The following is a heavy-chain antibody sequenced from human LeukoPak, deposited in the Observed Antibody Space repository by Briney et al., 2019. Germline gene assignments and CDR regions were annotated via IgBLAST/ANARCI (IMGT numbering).Heavy chain of an antibody. D-gene: IGHD3-22*01. CDR3: ASYDSSGYYSDY. Sequence: ASVKVSCKASGGTFSGYAISWVRQAPGQGLEWMGGIIPIFGTANYAQKFQGRVTITADESTSTAYMELSSLRSEDTAVYYCASYDSSGYYSDYWGQGTLVTVSS. CDR1: GGTFSGYA. CDR2: IIPIFGTA. V-gene: IGHV1-69*13. J-gene: IGHJ4*02.